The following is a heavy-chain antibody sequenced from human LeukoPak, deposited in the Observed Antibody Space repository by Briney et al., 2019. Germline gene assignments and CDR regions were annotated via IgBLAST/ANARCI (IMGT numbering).Heavy chain of an antibody. CDR1: SHPMSSGYY. D-gene: IGHD6-19*01. J-gene: IGHJ3*02. CDR3: ARLKSGWLNDAFDI. Sequence: SETLSLPCAVSSHPMSSGYYWGWIRQPPGKGLEWIGSIYHSGSTYYNPSLKSRVTISGDTSKNQFSLKLSSMTAADTAVYYCARLKSGWLNDAFDIWGQGTMVTVSS. CDR2: IYHSGST. V-gene: IGHV4-38-2*01.